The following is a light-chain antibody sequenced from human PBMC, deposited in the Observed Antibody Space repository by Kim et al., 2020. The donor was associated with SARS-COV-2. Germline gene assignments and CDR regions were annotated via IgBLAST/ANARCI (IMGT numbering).Light chain of an antibody. J-gene: IGKJ4*01. V-gene: IGKV1-39*01. CDR1: QSISSF. CDR3: QQSFTPSSLT. Sequence: DIQMTQSPSSLSASVGDRVTITCRASQSISSFLNWYQHKTGQAPRLLIYAASTLHRGVPSRFSGRGSGTDFTLTISSLQPEDFATYYCQQSFTPSSLTFGGGTKVDIK. CDR2: AAS.